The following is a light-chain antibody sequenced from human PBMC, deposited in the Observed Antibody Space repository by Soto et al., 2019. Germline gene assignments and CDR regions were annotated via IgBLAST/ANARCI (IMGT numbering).Light chain of an antibody. CDR3: QSYDSSLSGSV. CDR2: DNT. J-gene: IGLJ2*01. Sequence: QSVLTQPPSVSGAPGQRVTISCTGSKSNIGAGYDVHWYQQLPGTAPKLLIYDNTNRPSGVPDRFSGSKSGTSASLAITGLQAEDEADYYCQSYDSSLSGSVFGGGTKLTV. CDR1: KSNIGAGYD. V-gene: IGLV1-40*01.